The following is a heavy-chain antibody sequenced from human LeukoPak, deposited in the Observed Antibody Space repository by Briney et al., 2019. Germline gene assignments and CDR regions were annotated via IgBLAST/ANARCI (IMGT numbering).Heavy chain of an antibody. CDR3: ARDLGYCSGGSCYSGGYIFDY. J-gene: IGHJ4*02. D-gene: IGHD2-15*01. CDR1: RFTFSSYG. CDR2: IRYDGSNQ. Sequence: GGSLRLSCAASRFTFSSYGMHWVRQAPGKGLEWVAFIRYDGSNQYYADSVKGRFTISRDNSKNTLYLQMNSLRAEDTAVYYCARDLGYCSGGSCYSGGYIFDYWGQGTLVTVSS. V-gene: IGHV3-30*02.